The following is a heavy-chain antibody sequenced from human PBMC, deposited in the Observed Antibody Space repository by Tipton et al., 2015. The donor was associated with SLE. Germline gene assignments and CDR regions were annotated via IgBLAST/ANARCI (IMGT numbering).Heavy chain of an antibody. J-gene: IGHJ6*02. CDR3: ARGDYGAKGHYGMDV. D-gene: IGHD4/OR15-4a*01. Sequence: QSGAEVKKPGSSVKVSCKASGGTFSSYAISWVRQAPGQGLEWMGGIIPMFGTPNYAQIFQGRVTITADESTSTAYMELSSLRSEDTAMYYCARGDYGAKGHYGMDVWGQGTTVTVSS. CDR2: IIPMFGTP. CDR1: GGTFSSYA. V-gene: IGHV1-69*13.